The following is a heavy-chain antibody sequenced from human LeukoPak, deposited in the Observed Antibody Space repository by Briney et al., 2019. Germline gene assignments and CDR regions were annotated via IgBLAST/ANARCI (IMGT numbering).Heavy chain of an antibody. J-gene: IGHJ4*02. CDR2: IKQDGSEK. CDR1: GFTFSRYW. D-gene: IGHD1-1*01. Sequence: GGSLRLSCAASGFTFSRYWMSWVRQAPGKGLEWVANIKQDGSEKYYVDSVKGRFTISRDNAKNSLYLQMNSLRAEDTAVYYCVRALGTGSYWGQETLVTVSS. V-gene: IGHV3-7*03. CDR3: VRALGTGSY.